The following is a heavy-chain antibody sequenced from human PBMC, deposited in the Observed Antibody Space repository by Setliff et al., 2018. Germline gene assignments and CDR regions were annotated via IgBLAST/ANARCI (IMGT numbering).Heavy chain of an antibody. V-gene: IGHV3-23*01. CDR1: GYTSSSYA. J-gene: IGHJ4*02. Sequence: GGSLRLSCAASGYTSSSYAMTWVRQAPGKGLEWVSIISASGDTSYYADSVKGRFTISRDNSKNTLYLQMNSLRAEDTAVYYCCSGSYLFVYWGQGSLVTVSS. CDR2: ISASGDTS. CDR3: CSGSYLFVY. D-gene: IGHD1-26*01.